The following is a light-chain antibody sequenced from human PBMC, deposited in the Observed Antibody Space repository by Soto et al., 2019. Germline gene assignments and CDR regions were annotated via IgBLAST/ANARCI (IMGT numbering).Light chain of an antibody. CDR2: FAS. V-gene: IGKV1-39*01. J-gene: IGKJ5*01. CDR1: QSIVRY. Sequence: EIQMTQSPSSLSASVGDRVTITCRASQSIVRYLTWYQQKPGKATKLLISFASSLESGVPSRFSGSGSGTDFTLTISSLQPEDFATYYCQQSYNTPPTFGQGTRLEIK. CDR3: QQSYNTPPT.